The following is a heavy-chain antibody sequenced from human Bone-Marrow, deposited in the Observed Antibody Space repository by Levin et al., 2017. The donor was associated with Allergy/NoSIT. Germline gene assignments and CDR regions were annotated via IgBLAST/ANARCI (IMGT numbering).Heavy chain of an antibody. J-gene: IGHJ4*02. Sequence: GESLKISCTASGYTFTNYGISWVRQAPGQGLEWMGWISSHSGNAHYADNFQGRITMTTDTPTTTVYMELRSLTSDDTAMYYCVRVAGRVTNKNIILRHFDSWGQGTLIIVSS. CDR3: VRVAGRVTNKNIILRHFDS. V-gene: IGHV1-18*01. CDR2: ISSHSGNA. D-gene: IGHD3-9*01. CDR1: GYTFTNYG.